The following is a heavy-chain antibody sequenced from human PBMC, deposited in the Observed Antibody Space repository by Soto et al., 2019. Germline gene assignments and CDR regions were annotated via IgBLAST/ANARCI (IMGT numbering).Heavy chain of an antibody. J-gene: IGHJ6*02. V-gene: IGHV4-59*13. CDR3: ARHYSGSYLGYYYYSGMDV. CDR2: IYYSGST. CDR1: GGSISSYY. D-gene: IGHD1-26*01. Sequence: SETLSLTCTVSGGSISSYYWSWVRQPPGKGLEWIGYIYYSGSTNYNPSLKSRVTISVDTSKNQFSLKLSSVTAADTAVYYCARHYSGSYLGYYYYSGMDVWGQGTTVTVSS.